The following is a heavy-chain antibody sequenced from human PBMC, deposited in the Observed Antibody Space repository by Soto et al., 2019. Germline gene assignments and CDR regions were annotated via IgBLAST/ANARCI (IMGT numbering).Heavy chain of an antibody. Sequence: LRLSCAASGFTFSSYAKSWVRQAPGKGLEWVSAISGSGGSTYYADSVKGRFTISRDNSENTLYLQMNSLRAEDTAVYYCAKDRITYSSGWFGYWGQGTLVTVSS. CDR1: GFTFSSYA. CDR3: AKDRITYSSGWFGY. D-gene: IGHD6-19*01. CDR2: ISGSGGST. J-gene: IGHJ4*02. V-gene: IGHV3-23*01.